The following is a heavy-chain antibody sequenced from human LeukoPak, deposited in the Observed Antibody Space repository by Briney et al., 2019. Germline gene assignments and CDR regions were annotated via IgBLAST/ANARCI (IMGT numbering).Heavy chain of an antibody. D-gene: IGHD1-26*01. CDR1: GGSISSSSYY. CDR2: IYYSGST. J-gene: IGHJ5*02. V-gene: IGHV4-39*07. CDR3: ARDPTSRSYPNWFDP. Sequence: PSETLSLTCTVSGGSISSSSYYWGWIRQPPGKGLEWIGSIYYSGSTHYNPSLKSRVTISVDTSKNQFSLKLSSVTAADTAVYYCARDPTSRSYPNWFDPWGQGTLVTVSS.